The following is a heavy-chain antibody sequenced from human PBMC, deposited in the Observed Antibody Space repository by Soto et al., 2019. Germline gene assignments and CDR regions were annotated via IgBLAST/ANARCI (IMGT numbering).Heavy chain of an antibody. Sequence: LSLTCAVYGASLSDNYCNWLRQPPGKGLEWIGEINHSGNTNYNPSLRSRVTISIDTSKNQLSLNLRSVSAADTAVYYCAKDSDDYGDYGADYWGQGTLVTVSS. CDR2: INHSGNT. CDR3: AKDSDDYGDYGADY. D-gene: IGHD4-17*01. J-gene: IGHJ4*02. CDR1: GASLSDNY. V-gene: IGHV4-34*01.